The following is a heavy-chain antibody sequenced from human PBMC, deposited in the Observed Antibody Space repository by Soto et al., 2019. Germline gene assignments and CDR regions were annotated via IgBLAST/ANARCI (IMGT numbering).Heavy chain of an antibody. D-gene: IGHD1-26*01. Sequence: HPGGSLRLSCTASGFTFSNYAMSWDRQAPGKGLEWVSAITRTDSTYYADSVKGRFTISRDNSRNTLYLQMNSLGAEDAALYYCAKALVGEVGATDYWGQGTLVTVSS. CDR2: ITRTDST. CDR3: AKALVGEVGATDY. CDR1: GFTFSNYA. V-gene: IGHV3-23*01. J-gene: IGHJ4*02.